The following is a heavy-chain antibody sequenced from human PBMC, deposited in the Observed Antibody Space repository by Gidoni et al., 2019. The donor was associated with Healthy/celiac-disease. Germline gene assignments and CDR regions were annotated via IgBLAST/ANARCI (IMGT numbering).Heavy chain of an antibody. CDR2: IYWDDDK. J-gene: IGHJ5*02. V-gene: IGHV2-5*02. CDR1: GFSLSTSGVG. CDR3: AHTRLLYYYDSSGYYNWFDP. Sequence: QIPLKESGPTLVKPTQTLTLTCTFSGFSLSTSGVGVGWIRQPPGKALAWLALIYWDDDKRYSPSLKSRLTITKDTSKNQVVLTMTNMDPVDTATYYCAHTRLLYYYDSSGYYNWFDPWGQGTLVTVSS. D-gene: IGHD3-22*01.